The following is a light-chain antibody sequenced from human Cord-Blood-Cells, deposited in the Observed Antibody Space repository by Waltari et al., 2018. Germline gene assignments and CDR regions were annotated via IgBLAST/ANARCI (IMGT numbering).Light chain of an antibody. Sequence: SSELTQDPAVSVALGQPVRLTCQGDRLRSYFASWYQQKPGQAPVLVIYGKNNRPSGIPDRFSGSSSGNTASLTITGAQAEDEADYYCNSRDSSGNHNWVFGGGTKLTVL. CDR2: GKN. CDR1: RLRSYF. CDR3: NSRDSSGNHNWV. V-gene: IGLV3-19*01. J-gene: IGLJ3*02.